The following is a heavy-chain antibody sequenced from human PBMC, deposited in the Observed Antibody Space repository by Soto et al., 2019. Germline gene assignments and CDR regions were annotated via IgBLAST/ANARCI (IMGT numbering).Heavy chain of an antibody. CDR1: GFTFSSYA. CDR2: ISGSGGST. CDR3: ARDTMSWYLLDF. Sequence: GGSLRLSCAASGFTFSSYAMSWVRQAPGKGLERVSAISGSGGSTYYADSVKGRFTISRDNSKNTLYLQMNSLRAEDTAVYYCARDTMSWYLLDFWGQGTLVTVSS. V-gene: IGHV3-23*01. J-gene: IGHJ4*02. D-gene: IGHD6-13*01.